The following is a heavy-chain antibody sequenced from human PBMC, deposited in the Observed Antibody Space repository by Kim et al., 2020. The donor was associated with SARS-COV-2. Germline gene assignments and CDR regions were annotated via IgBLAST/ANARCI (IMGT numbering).Heavy chain of an antibody. V-gene: IGHV3-30*04. Sequence: GGSLRLSCAASGFTFSSYAMHWVRQAPGKGLEWVAVISYDGSNKYYADSVKGRFTISRDNSKNTLYLQMNSLRAEDTAVYYCARETSLYYYDSSGYYPGDYWGQGTLVTVSS. CDR3: ARETSLYYYDSSGYYPGDY. CDR1: GFTFSSYA. D-gene: IGHD3-22*01. J-gene: IGHJ4*02. CDR2: ISYDGSNK.